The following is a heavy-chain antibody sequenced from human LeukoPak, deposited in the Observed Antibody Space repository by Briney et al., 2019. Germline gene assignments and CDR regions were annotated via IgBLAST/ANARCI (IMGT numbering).Heavy chain of an antibody. D-gene: IGHD3-22*01. V-gene: IGHV4-39*07. CDR1: GGSISSSSYY. CDR2: IYYSGST. Sequence: SETLSLTCTVSGGSISSSSYYWGWIRQPPGKGLEWIGSIYYSGSTYYNPSLKSRVTISVDTSKNQFSLKLSSVTAADTAVYYCARDNDSSGYYFVWGQGTLVTVSS. J-gene: IGHJ4*02. CDR3: ARDNDSSGYYFV.